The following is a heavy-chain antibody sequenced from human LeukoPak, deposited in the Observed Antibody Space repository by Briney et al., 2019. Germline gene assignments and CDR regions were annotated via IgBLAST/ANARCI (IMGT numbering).Heavy chain of an antibody. D-gene: IGHD3-22*01. J-gene: IGHJ4*02. CDR2: INTNTGNP. CDR3: ARVVRGSSGYRYYFDY. Sequence: ASVEVSCKASGYTFTSYAMNWVRQAPGQGLEWMGWINTNTGNPMYAQGFTGRFVFSSDTSVSTAYVQISSLKAEDTAVYYCARVVRGSSGYRYYFDYWGQGTLVTVSS. CDR1: GYTFTSYA. V-gene: IGHV7-4-1*02.